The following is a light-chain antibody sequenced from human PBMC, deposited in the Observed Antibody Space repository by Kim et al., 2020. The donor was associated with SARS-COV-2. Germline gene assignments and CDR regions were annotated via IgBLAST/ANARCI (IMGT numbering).Light chain of an antibody. CDR3: QVWDSSSDHVV. CDR2: YDS. Sequence: ERKQKNAGAGAPGKTARITCGGNNIGSKSVHWYQQKPGQAPVLVIYYDSDRPSGIPERFSGSNSGNTATLTISRVEAGDEADYYCQVWDSSSDHVVFGGGTQLTVL. J-gene: IGLJ2*01. CDR1: NIGSKS. V-gene: IGLV3-21*04.